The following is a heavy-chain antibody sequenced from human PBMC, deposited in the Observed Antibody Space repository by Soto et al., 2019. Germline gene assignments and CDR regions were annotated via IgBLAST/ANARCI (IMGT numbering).Heavy chain of an antibody. D-gene: IGHD3-22*01. CDR2: IYYSWST. CDR3: ARDRYESSGLAD. V-gene: IGHV4-31*03. J-gene: IGHJ4*02. Sequence: QVQLQESGPGLVKPSQTLSLTCTVSGVSISSGGYSWSWIRQHPGEGLEWMGYIYYSWSTYYNPSLKSRVTISVDTSKNQVALKLSSVTAANTAVYYCARDRYESSGLADWGQGTLVTVSS. CDR1: GVSISSGGYS.